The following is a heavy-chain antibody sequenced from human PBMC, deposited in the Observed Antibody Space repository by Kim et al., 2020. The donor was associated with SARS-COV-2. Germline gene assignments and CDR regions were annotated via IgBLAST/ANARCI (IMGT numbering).Heavy chain of an antibody. V-gene: IGHV3-21*01. D-gene: IGHD2-2*01. CDR1: GFAFGTHS. CDR3: ARGGYCSSTSCYFYYYALDV. CDR2: IGGSTNYI. J-gene: IGHJ6*02. Sequence: GGSLRLSCAASGFAFGTHSMNWVRQAPGKGLEWVSSIGGSTNYIYYADSVKGRFTISRDNAKNSLYLQMSSLRAEDTAVYYCARGGYCSSTSCYFYYYALDVGGQGTTVTVS.